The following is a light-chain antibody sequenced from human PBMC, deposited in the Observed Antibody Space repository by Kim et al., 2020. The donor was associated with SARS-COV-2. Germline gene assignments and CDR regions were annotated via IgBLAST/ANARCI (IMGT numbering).Light chain of an antibody. CDR3: SSYTTSSLYV. J-gene: IGLJ1*01. Sequence: QSALTQPASVSGSPGQSITISCTGTSSDVGGYNYVSWYQEHPGKAPKLMIHDVSNRPSGVSNRFSGSKSGNTASLTISGLQAEDEADYYCSSYTTSSLYVFGTGTQLTVL. CDR1: SSDVGGYNY. CDR2: DVS. V-gene: IGLV2-14*03.